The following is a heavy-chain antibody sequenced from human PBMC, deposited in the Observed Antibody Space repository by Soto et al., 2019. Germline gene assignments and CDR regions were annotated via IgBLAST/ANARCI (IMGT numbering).Heavy chain of an antibody. D-gene: IGHD1-1*01. CDR1: GFTFSNAW. Sequence: GGSLRLSCAASGFTFSNAWMNWVRQAPGKGLEWVGRIKSKTDGGTTDYAAPVKGRFTISRDDSKNTLYLQMNSLKTEDTAVYYCTTLRAPWKGMKFDYWGQGTLVTVSS. V-gene: IGHV3-15*07. CDR3: TTLRAPWKGMKFDY. J-gene: IGHJ4*02. CDR2: IKSKTDGGTT.